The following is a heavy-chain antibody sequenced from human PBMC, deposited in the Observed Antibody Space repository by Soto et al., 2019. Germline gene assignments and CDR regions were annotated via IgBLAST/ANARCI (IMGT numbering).Heavy chain of an antibody. D-gene: IGHD3-3*01. V-gene: IGHV4-34*01. CDR1: GGSFSGYY. CDR3: ARGTTFYDFWSGYYNNWFDS. CDR2: INHSGST. J-gene: IGHJ5*01. Sequence: SETLSLTCAVYGGSFSGYYWSLIRQPPGKGLEWIGEINHSGSTNYNPSLKSRVTISVDTSKNQFSLKLSSVTAADTAVYYCARGTTFYDFWSGYYNNWFDSWGQGTLVTVSS.